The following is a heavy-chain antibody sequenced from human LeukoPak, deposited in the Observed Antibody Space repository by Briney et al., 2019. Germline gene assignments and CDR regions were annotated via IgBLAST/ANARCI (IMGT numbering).Heavy chain of an antibody. CDR3: ARYDVGWYYFDY. Sequence: SETLSLTCTVSGGSISSSSYYWGWIRQPPGKGLEWIGSIYYSGSTNYNPSLKSRVTISVDKSKNQFSLKLSSVTAADTAVYYCARYDVGWYYFDYWGQGTLVTVSS. V-gene: IGHV4-39*07. CDR1: GGSISSSSYY. CDR2: IYYSGST. J-gene: IGHJ4*02. D-gene: IGHD6-19*01.